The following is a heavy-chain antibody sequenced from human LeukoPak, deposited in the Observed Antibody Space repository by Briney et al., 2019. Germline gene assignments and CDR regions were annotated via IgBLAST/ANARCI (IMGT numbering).Heavy chain of an antibody. CDR3: SIVVVTADAFDI. D-gene: IGHD2-21*02. Sequence: PGGSLRLSCAASGFTFSSYWMHWVRQAPGKGLEWVSAISGSGGSTYYADSVKGRFTISRDNSKNTLYLQMNSLRAEDTAVYYCSIVVVTADAFDIWGQGTMVTVSS. CDR1: GFTFSSYW. V-gene: IGHV3-23*01. CDR2: ISGSGGST. J-gene: IGHJ3*02.